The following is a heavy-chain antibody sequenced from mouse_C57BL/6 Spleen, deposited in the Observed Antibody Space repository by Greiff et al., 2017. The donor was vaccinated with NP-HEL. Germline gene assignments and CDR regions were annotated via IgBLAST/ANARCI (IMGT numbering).Heavy chain of an antibody. CDR2: ISGGGGNT. CDR3: ARITTGFDY. J-gene: IGHJ2*01. D-gene: IGHD1-1*01. V-gene: IGHV5-9*01. Sequence: EVQLVESGGGLVKPGGSLKLSCAASGFTFSSYTMSWVRQTPEKRLEWVATISGGGGNTYYPDSVKGRFTISRDNAKNTLYLQMSSLRSEDTALYYCARITTGFDYWGQGTTLTVSS. CDR1: GFTFSSYT.